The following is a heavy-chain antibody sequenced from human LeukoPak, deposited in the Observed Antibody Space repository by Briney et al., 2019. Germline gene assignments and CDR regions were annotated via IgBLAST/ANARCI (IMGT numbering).Heavy chain of an antibody. CDR1: GFAFSTYW. J-gene: IGHJ6*02. V-gene: IGHV3-74*01. Sequence: GGSLRLSCAASGFAFSTYWMHWVRQAPGKGLEWVSRINPDGITTTYADSVRGRFTISRDNAKNTLFLQMNSLRAEDTAVYYCARDYYYGMDVWGQGTTITVSS. CDR3: ARDYYYGMDV. CDR2: INPDGITT.